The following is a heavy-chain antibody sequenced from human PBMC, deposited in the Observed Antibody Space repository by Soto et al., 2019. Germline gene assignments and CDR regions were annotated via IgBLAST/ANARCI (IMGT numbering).Heavy chain of an antibody. D-gene: IGHD2-2*01. CDR1: GYSFTSYW. CDR3: ARLLVPPAHVGLSYSFYGMDV. J-gene: IGHJ6*02. CDR2: IYPGDCDT. Sequence: GDSLKISCKGSGYSFTSYWIGWVRQMPGKGLEWMGIIYPGDCDTRYSPSFQGQVTISADKSITTAYLQWSSLKASDTAMYYCARLLVPPAHVGLSYSFYGMDVWAQGTTVTVSS. V-gene: IGHV5-51*06.